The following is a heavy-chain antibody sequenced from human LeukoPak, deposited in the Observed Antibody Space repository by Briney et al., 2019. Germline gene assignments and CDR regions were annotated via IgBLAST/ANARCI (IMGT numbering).Heavy chain of an antibody. Sequence: KTSETLSLTCNVSGGSSTTSSFYWGWIRQTPGKGLEWIGTFYYTGDTYYNRSLKSRATIAVDTSKDQFFLALSSETAADTGVYYCVRAVGAAAGTGDWFDPWGPGTLVTVSS. CDR1: GGSSTTSSFY. CDR2: FYYTGDT. V-gene: IGHV4-39*01. D-gene: IGHD6-13*01. CDR3: VRAVGAAAGTGDWFDP. J-gene: IGHJ5*02.